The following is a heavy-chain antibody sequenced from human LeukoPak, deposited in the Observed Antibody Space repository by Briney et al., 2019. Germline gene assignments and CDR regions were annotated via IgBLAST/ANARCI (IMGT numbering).Heavy chain of an antibody. CDR2: ISGSGGST. CDR1: GFTFSSYA. V-gene: IGHV3-23*01. J-gene: IGHJ4*02. D-gene: IGHD2-15*01. Sequence: PGGSLRLSCAASGFTFSSYAMRWVRQAPGKGLEWVSAISGSGGSTYYADSVKGRFTISRDNSKNTLYLQMNSLRAEDTAVYYCAKERYCSGGSCQTYFLYWGQGTLVTVSS. CDR3: AKERYCSGGSCQTYFLY.